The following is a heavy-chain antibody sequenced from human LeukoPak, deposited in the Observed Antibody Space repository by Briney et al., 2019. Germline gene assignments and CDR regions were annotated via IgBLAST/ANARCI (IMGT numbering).Heavy chain of an antibody. V-gene: IGHV4-30-4*01. Sequence: PSQTLSLTCIVSGGSISSGDHYWSWIRQPPGKGLEWIGHIHYSGSTYYNPSLKSRVTISVDTSKNQFSLKLSSVTAADTAVYYCARHSFRGYYLNWFDPWGQGTLVTVSS. CDR3: ARHSFRGYYLNWFDP. D-gene: IGHD3-3*01. CDR2: IHYSGST. CDR1: GGSISSGDHY. J-gene: IGHJ5*02.